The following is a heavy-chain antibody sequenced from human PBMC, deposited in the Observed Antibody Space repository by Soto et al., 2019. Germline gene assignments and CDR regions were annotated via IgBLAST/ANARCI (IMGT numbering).Heavy chain of an antibody. CDR1: GFTFNSYA. CDR3: ARGIDSSGYSHFAY. V-gene: IGHV3-23*01. J-gene: IGHJ4*02. CDR2: ISGSGGSS. D-gene: IGHD3-22*01. Sequence: PGGSLRLSCAASGFTFNSYAMSWVRQAPGKGLEWVSTISGSGGSSYYTDSVKGRFTVSRDNSKNTVYVQLNSLRAEDTAAYYCARGIDSSGYSHFAYWGQGTLVTVSS.